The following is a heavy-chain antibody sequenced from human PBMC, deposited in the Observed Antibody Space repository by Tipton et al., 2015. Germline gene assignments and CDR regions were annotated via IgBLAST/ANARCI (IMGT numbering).Heavy chain of an antibody. D-gene: IGHD7-27*01. Sequence: GLVKPSETLSLACSVSHDSIRNKYWSWIRQPAGKGLEWIGRIYGGGSVDYNPSLKGRVTMSVDTSKNEFSLSLTPVSAADTAIYYCARRSLVGNWGLDSWGQGVLVTVSS. V-gene: IGHV4-4*07. CDR3: ARRSLVGNWGLDS. J-gene: IGHJ4*02. CDR1: HDSIRNKY. CDR2: IYGGGSV.